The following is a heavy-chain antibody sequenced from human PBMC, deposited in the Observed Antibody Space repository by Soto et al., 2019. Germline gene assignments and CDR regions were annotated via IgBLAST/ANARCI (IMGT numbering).Heavy chain of an antibody. D-gene: IGHD3-3*01. J-gene: IGHJ4*02. CDR2: IHYSGST. CDR1: GGSISSSTYY. CDR3: ARFLRSPDY. V-gene: IGHV4-39*01. Sequence: PSETLSLTCTVSGGSISSSTYYWGWIRQPPGKGLEWIGSIHYSGSTYYNPSLEGRATISEDTSKNQFSLKVTSVTAADTAVYYCARFLRSPDYWGQGTPVTVAS.